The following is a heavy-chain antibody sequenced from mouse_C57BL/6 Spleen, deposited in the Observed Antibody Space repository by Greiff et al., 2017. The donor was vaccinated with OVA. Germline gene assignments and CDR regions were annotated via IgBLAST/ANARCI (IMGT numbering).Heavy chain of an antibody. V-gene: IGHV1-55*01. J-gene: IGHJ4*01. CDR1: GYTFTSYW. Sequence: QVQLQQPGAELVKPGASVKMSCKASGYTFTSYWITWVKQRPGQGLEWIGDIYPGSGSTNYNEKFKRKATLTVDTSPSTAYMQLSSLTSEDSAVYSCAREPSPSSAMDYWGQGTSVTVSS. CDR3: AREPSPSSAMDY. CDR2: IYPGSGST.